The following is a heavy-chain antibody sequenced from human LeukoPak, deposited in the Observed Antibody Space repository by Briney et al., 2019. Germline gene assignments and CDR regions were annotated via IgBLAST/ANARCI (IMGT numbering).Heavy chain of an antibody. Sequence: GGSLRLSCIASGFPLSIYWMTWVRQAPGKRLEWVANIDENGGRKYSVDSVKGRFTVSKDNTKNALYLQMNSLRAEDTAVYYCARDLNVQAAPDWYDVFDIWGQGTMVTVSS. CDR1: GFPLSIYW. V-gene: IGHV3-7*01. J-gene: IGHJ3*02. CDR3: ARDLNVQAAPDWYDVFDI. D-gene: IGHD3-9*01. CDR2: IDENGGRK.